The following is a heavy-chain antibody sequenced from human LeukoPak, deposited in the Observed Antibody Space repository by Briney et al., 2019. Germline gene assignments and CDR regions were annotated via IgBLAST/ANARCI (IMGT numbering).Heavy chain of an antibody. CDR1: GFTFSSYE. J-gene: IGHJ4*02. CDR3: ARLIVGAAKNDY. CDR2: ISSSGSTI. D-gene: IGHD1-26*01. V-gene: IGHV3-48*03. Sequence: GGSLRLSCAASGFTFSSYEMNWVRQAPGKGLEWVSYISSSGSTIYYADSVKGRFTISRDNAKNSLYLQMNSLRAEDTAVYYCARLIVGAAKNDYWGQGTLVTVSS.